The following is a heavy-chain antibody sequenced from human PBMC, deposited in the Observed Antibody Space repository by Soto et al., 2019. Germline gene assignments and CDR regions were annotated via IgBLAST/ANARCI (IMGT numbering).Heavy chain of an antibody. CDR2: ISAYNGNT. Sequence: GASVKVSCKASGYTFTSYGISWVRQAPGQGLEWMGWISAYNGNTNYALKLQGRVTMTTDTSTSTAYMELRSLRSDDTAVYYCASPGYCSSTSCLGSIVYWGQGTLVTVSS. V-gene: IGHV1-18*01. J-gene: IGHJ4*02. CDR1: GYTFTSYG. D-gene: IGHD2-2*01. CDR3: ASPGYCSSTSCLGSIVY.